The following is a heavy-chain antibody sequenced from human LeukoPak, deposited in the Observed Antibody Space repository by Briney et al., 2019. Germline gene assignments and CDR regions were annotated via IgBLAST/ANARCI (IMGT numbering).Heavy chain of an antibody. CDR2: ISSSSSYI. D-gene: IGHD6-13*01. CDR3: ARGRAARRLYYMDV. J-gene: IGHJ6*03. Sequence: GGSLRLSCAASGFTFSSHSMNWVRQAPGKGLEWVSSISSSSSYIYYADSVKGRFTISRDNAKNSLYLQMNSLRAEDTAVYYCARGRAARRLYYMDVWGKGTTVTVSS. V-gene: IGHV3-21*01. CDR1: GFTFSSHS.